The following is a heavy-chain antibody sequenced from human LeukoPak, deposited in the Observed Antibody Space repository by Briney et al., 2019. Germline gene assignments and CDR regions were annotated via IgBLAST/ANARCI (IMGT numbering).Heavy chain of an antibody. D-gene: IGHD3-10*01. CDR3: EKDARTKDSTMVRDWFDP. J-gene: IGHJ5*02. CDR1: RFIHKSYG. V-gene: IGHV3-30*02. Sequence: GGSLRLSCAACRFIHKSYGKHWVRQAPGKGLEWVASIRYDGNNKYYADSVKGRFTISRDNSKNTMVLQMNSLRAESTDADDSEKDARTKDSTMVRDWFDPWGQGTLVTVSS. CDR2: IRYDGNNK.